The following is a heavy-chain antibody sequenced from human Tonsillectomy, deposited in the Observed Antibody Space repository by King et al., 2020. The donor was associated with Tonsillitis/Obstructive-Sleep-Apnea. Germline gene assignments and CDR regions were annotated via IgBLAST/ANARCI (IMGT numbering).Heavy chain of an antibody. D-gene: IGHD7-27*01. CDR2: ISDSGST. Sequence: VQLQESGPGLVKSSETLSLTCTVSGGSISSFYWSWIRQPPGKGLEWIGYISDSGSTNYNPSLKSRITISLDTSKNQFSLKVNSVTAADTAVDYCARGNWGVRDGWGQGTTVTVSS. CDR3: ARGNWGVRDG. J-gene: IGHJ6*02. CDR1: GGSISSFY. V-gene: IGHV4-59*01.